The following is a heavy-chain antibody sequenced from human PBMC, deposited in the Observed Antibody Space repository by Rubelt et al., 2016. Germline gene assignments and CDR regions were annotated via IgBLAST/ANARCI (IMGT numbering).Heavy chain of an antibody. J-gene: IGHJ6*03. CDR3: ASHGDYYYYMDV. Sequence: VRQATGQGLEWMGWMNPNSGNTGYAQKFQGRVTMTRNTSISTAYMELSSLRSEDTAVYYCASHGDYYYYMDVWGKGTTVTVSS. V-gene: IGHV1-8*01. D-gene: IGHD3-10*01. CDR2: MNPNSGNT.